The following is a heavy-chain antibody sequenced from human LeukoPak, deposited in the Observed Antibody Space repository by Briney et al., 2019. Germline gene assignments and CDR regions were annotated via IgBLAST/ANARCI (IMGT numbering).Heavy chain of an antibody. Sequence: SETLSLICAVYGGSFSGYYWSWIRQPPGKGLEWIGEINHSGSTNYNPSLKSRVTISVDTSKSQFSLKLSSVTAADTAVYYCARGRPRITIFGVVIRYYFDYWGQGTLVTVSS. CDR3: ARGRPRITIFGVVIRYYFDY. V-gene: IGHV4-34*01. J-gene: IGHJ4*02. CDR2: INHSGST. D-gene: IGHD3-3*01. CDR1: GGSFSGYY.